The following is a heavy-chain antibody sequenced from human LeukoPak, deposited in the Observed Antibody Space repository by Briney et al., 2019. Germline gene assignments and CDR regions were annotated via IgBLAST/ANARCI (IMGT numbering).Heavy chain of an antibody. D-gene: IGHD3-10*01. CDR1: GYSFTSYW. V-gene: IGHV5-51*01. CDR3: ARFGNEYYFDY. J-gene: IGHJ4*02. CDR2: IYAGDSDN. Sequence: GESLKISCKGSGYSFTSYWIGWVRQMPGKGLEWMGIIYAGDSDNRYSPSFQGQVTISADNSISTAYLQWSSLKASDPAMYSCARFGNEYYFDYWGQGTLVTVSS.